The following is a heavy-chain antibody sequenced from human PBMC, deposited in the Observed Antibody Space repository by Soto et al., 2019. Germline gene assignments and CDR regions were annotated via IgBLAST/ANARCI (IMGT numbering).Heavy chain of an antibody. CDR1: GFSFSRYW. CDR2: IKQDGSEK. CDR3: LKAASDDAFDA. V-gene: IGHV3-7*01. J-gene: IGHJ3*01. D-gene: IGHD2-15*01. Sequence: EVQLVESGGGLVQPGESLRLSCAASGFSFSRYWMNWVRQAPGKGLEWVANIKQDGSEKYYVDSVKGRFTIYRDNAKNSLYLQMTNLRVEDTARYYGLKAASDDAFDAWGQGTEVTVSS.